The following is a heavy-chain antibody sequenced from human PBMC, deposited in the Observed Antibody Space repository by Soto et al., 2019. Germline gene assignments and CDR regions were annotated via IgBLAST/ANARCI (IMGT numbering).Heavy chain of an antibody. CDR3: ARGEYDFLSCSLRHRPYNCFDP. V-gene: IGHV4-59*01. J-gene: IGHJ5*02. Sequence: SETLSLTCTVSGGSISSYYWSWIRQPPGKGLEWIGYIYYSGSTNYNPSLKSRVTISVDTSKNQFSLKLSSVTAADTAVYYCARGEYDFLSCSLRHRPYNCFDPPGPGPLVTVSS. CDR2: IYYSGST. CDR1: GGSISSYY. D-gene: IGHD3-3*01.